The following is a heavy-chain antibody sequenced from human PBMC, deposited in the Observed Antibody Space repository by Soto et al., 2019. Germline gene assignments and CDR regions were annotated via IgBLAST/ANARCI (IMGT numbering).Heavy chain of an antibody. Sequence: QVQLQESGPGLVKPSETLSLTCTVSGGSISSYYWSWIRQPPGKGLEWIGYIYYSGSTNYNPSLKSRVTISVDTSKNQFSLKLSSVTAADTAVYYCARYGATRAYFDYWGQGTLVTVSS. CDR2: IYYSGST. D-gene: IGHD1-26*01. CDR1: GGSISSYY. CDR3: ARYGATRAYFDY. V-gene: IGHV4-59*01. J-gene: IGHJ4*02.